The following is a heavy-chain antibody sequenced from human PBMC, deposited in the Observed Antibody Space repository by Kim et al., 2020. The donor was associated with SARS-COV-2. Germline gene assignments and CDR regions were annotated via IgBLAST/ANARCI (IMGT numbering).Heavy chain of an antibody. CDR2: IIPIFGTA. Sequence: SVKVSCKASGGTFSSYAISWVRQAPGQGLEWMGGIIPIFGTANYAQKFQGRVTITADESTSTAYMELSSLRSEDTAVYYCARGYSGYDWVGYFDYWGQGTLVTVSS. D-gene: IGHD5-12*01. V-gene: IGHV1-69*13. CDR3: ARGYSGYDWVGYFDY. CDR1: GGTFSSYA. J-gene: IGHJ4*02.